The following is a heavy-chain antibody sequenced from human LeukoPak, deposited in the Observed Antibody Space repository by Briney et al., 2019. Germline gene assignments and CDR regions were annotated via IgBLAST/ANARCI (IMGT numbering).Heavy chain of an antibody. CDR2: MNPNSGNT. J-gene: IGHJ4*02. CDR1: GGTFSSYG. D-gene: IGHD4-23*01. Sequence: ASVKVSCKASGGTFSSYGISWVRQATGQGLEWMGWMNPNSGNTGCAQKFQGRVTMTRNTSISTAYMELSSLRSEDTAVYYCTKTTVGIFDYWGQGTLVTVSS. CDR3: TKTTVGIFDY. V-gene: IGHV1-8*02.